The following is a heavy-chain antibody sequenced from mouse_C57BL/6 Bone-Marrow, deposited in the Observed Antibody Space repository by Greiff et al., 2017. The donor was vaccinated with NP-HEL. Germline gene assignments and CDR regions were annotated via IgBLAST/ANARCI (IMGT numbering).Heavy chain of an antibody. J-gene: IGHJ2*01. CDR1: GYSFTSYC. CDR2: IYPGSGNT. CDR3: AREYGISFYYFDD. Sequence: VQLVESGADLVKPGASVKLSCTASGYSFTSYCIPWVKQRPGQGLEWIGWIYPGSGNTKYNEKFKGKATLTADTSSSTAYMQLSSLTSEDSAVYYCAREYGISFYYFDDWGKGTTLTVSS. V-gene: IGHV1-66*01. D-gene: IGHD1-1*01.